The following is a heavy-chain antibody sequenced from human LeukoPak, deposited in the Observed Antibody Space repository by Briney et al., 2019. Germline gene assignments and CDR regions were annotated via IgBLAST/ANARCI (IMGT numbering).Heavy chain of an antibody. Sequence: GASVKVSCKASGYTFTSYGISWVRQAPGQGLEWMGWISAYNGNTNYAQKLQGRVTMTTDTSTSTAYMELRSLRSDDTAVYYCARASIVVVPAAPPNWFDPWGQGTLVTVSS. D-gene: IGHD2-2*01. J-gene: IGHJ5*02. V-gene: IGHV1-18*01. CDR3: ARASIVVVPAAPPNWFDP. CDR2: ISAYNGNT. CDR1: GYTFTSYG.